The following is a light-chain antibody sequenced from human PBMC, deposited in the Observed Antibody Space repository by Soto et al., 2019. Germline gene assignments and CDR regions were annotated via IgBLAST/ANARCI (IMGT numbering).Light chain of an antibody. CDR3: GTWDSSLSAGV. CDR1: SSNIGNNF. CDR2: DSN. Sequence: QSVLTQPPSVSAAPGQKVTISCSGSSSNIGNNFVSWYQQLPGTAPKLLIYDSNKRPSGIPDRLSGSKSGTSATLGITGLQTGDEADYYCGTWDSSLSAGVFGGGTKLTVL. V-gene: IGLV1-51*01. J-gene: IGLJ2*01.